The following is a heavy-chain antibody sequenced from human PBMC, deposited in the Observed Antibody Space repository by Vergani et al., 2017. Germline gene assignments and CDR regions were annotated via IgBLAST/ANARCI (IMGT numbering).Heavy chain of an antibody. CDR1: GFTVSSNY. Sequence: VQLVESGGGLIQPGGSLRLSCAASGFTVSSNYMSWVRQAPGKGLEWVSVIYSGGSTYYADSVKGRFTISRDNSKNTLYLQMNSLRAEDTAVYYCARPQRTIFGVVILEYMDVWGKGTTVTVSS. D-gene: IGHD3-3*01. V-gene: IGHV3-53*01. CDR2: IYSGGST. CDR3: ARPQRTIFGVVILEYMDV. J-gene: IGHJ6*03.